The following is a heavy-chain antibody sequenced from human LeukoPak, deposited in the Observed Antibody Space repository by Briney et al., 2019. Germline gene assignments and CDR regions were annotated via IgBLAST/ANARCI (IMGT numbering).Heavy chain of an antibody. V-gene: IGHV1-69*04. CDR1: GGTFSSYA. CDR2: IIPILGIA. J-gene: IGHJ3*02. CDR3: ARVQQDDAFDI. D-gene: IGHD3-10*01. Sequence: ASVKVSCKASGGTFSSYAISWVRQAPGQGLGWVGRIIPILGIANYAQKFQGRVTITADKSTSTAYMELSSLRSEATAVYYCARVQQDDAFDIWGQGPMVTVSS.